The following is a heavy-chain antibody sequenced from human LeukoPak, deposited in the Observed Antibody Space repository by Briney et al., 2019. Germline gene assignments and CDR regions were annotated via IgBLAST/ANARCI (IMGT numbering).Heavy chain of an antibody. CDR3: AKDPWGSRGYFDY. J-gene: IGHJ4*02. Sequence: GGSLRLSCAASGFTFSSYAMIWVRQAPGRGLEWVSAISGSGGDTYYADSVKGRFTIFRDNSKNTVYLRMNSLRAEDTAVYYCAKDPWGSRGYFDYWGQGTLVTVSS. CDR2: ISGSGGDT. V-gene: IGHV3-23*01. CDR1: GFTFSSYA. D-gene: IGHD7-27*01.